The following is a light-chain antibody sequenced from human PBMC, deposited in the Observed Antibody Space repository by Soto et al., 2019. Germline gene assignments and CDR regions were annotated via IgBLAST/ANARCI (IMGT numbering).Light chain of an antibody. J-gene: IGLJ3*02. Sequence: QSALTQPPSASGSPGQSVTVSCTGTSSDVGRYNYVSWYQQHPGKAPKLMMYEVNKRPSGVPDRFSGSKSGNTASLTVSGLQAEEEADYYCSSFAGSNNLVFGGGTKLTVL. CDR2: EVN. CDR3: SSFAGSNNLV. CDR1: SSDVGRYNY. V-gene: IGLV2-8*01.